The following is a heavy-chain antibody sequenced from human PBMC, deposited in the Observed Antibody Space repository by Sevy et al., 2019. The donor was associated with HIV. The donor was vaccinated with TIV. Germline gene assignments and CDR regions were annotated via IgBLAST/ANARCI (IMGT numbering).Heavy chain of an antibody. CDR1: GFTFSSYG. Sequence: GGSLRLSCAASGFTFSSYGMYWVRQAPGKGLEWVAVISYDGSNKYYADSVKGRFTISRDNSKNTLYLQMNSLRAEDTAVYYCAKDRTTGIAAAGTPFDYWGQGTLVTVSS. J-gene: IGHJ4*02. D-gene: IGHD6-13*01. CDR3: AKDRTTGIAAAGTPFDY. CDR2: ISYDGSNK. V-gene: IGHV3-30*18.